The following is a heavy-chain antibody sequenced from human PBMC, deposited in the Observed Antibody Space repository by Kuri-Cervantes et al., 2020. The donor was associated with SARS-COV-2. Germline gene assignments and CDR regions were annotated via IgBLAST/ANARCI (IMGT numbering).Heavy chain of an antibody. Sequence: GGSLRLSCAASGFTFSSYSINWVRQAPGKGLEWVSSISSSTSYIYYEDSVKGRFTISRDNAKNSLYLQMNSLRAEDTAIYYCARDRGSNWFSTRVAFDIWGQGTMVTVSS. CDR2: ISSSTSYI. CDR1: GFTFSSYS. V-gene: IGHV3-21*01. J-gene: IGHJ3*02. CDR3: ARDRGSNWFSTRVAFDI. D-gene: IGHD6-13*01.